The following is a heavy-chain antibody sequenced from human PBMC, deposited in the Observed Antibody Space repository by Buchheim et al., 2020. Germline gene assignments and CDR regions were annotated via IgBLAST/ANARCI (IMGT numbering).Heavy chain of an antibody. CDR1: GFTFSSYW. J-gene: IGHJ4*02. CDR2: INTDGTTI. CDR3: ARDVIGPYDY. V-gene: IGHV3-74*01. Sequence: EVQLVESGGGLVQPGGSLRLSCAASGFTFSSYWMHWVRQVPGKGLVWVSNINTDGTTIRYADSVKGRFTISRDKAKNTLYLQMNSLRAEDTAVYYCARDVIGPYDYWGQG.